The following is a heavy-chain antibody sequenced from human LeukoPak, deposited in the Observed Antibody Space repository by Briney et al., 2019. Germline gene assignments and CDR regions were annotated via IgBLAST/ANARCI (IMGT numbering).Heavy chain of an antibody. CDR3: ARAKYRTNFDY. CDR2: ISSSGSTI. CDR1: GFTFSSYE. V-gene: IGHV3-48*03. Sequence: GGSLRLSCAASGFTFSSYEMNWVRQAPGKGLEWVSYISSSGSTIYHANSVKGRFTISRDNAKNSLYLQMNSLRAEDTAVYYCARAKYRTNFDYWGQGTLVTVSS. D-gene: IGHD5-12*01. J-gene: IGHJ4*02.